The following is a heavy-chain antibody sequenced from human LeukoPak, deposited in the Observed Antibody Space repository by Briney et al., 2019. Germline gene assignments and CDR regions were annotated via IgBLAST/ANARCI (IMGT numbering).Heavy chain of an antibody. J-gene: IGHJ6*04. Sequence: ASVTVSCKASGGTFISYAISWVRQAPGQGLEWMGGIIPIFGTANYAQKFQGRVTITADESTSTAYMELSSLRSEDTAVYYCARESREWPGGCGSTSCQSYYYYGMDVWGKGTTVTVSS. V-gene: IGHV1-69*13. CDR1: GGTFISYA. CDR2: IIPIFGTA. D-gene: IGHD2-2*01. CDR3: ARESREWPGGCGSTSCQSYYYYGMDV.